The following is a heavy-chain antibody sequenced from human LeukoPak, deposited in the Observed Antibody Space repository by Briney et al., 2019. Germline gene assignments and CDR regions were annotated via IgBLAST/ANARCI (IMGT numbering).Heavy chain of an antibody. V-gene: IGHV4-38-2*02. Sequence: SETLSLTCSVSGYSITSGYYWGWIRQPPGKGLEWIGEINHSGSTNYNPSLKSRVTISVDTSKNQFSLKLSSVTAADTAVYYCARRYSGYDFAYWGQGTLVTVSS. CDR3: ARRYSGYDFAY. CDR1: GYSITSGYY. CDR2: INHSGST. D-gene: IGHD5-12*01. J-gene: IGHJ4*02.